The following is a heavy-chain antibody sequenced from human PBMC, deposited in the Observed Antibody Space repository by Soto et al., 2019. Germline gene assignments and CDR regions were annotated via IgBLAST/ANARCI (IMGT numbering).Heavy chain of an antibody. CDR2: IIPLFGTA. V-gene: IGHV1-69*01. J-gene: IGHJ4*02. D-gene: IGHD3-10*01. CDR1: GVTFSSET. Sequence: QVQLVQSGADVKKPGSSVKVSCQASGVTFSSETLGWVRQAPGQGLEWVGGIIPLFGTASYAQKFQGRVTITSDESTSTVYMELSSLTSDDTAVYFCATELGENPASPFDAWGQGTLVTVSS. CDR3: ATELGENPASPFDA.